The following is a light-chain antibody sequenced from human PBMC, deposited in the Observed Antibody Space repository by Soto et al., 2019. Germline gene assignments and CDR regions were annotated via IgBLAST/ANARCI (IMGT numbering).Light chain of an antibody. CDR1: SSDVGGYNY. Sequence: SALSPPASVSGSPGQSITLSCTGTSSDVGGYNYVSWYQHHPGKAPKLIIYDVSNRPSGVSNRFSGSKSGNTASLTISGLQPEDEADYYCSSYTTSNTRQIVFGTGTK. CDR2: DVS. J-gene: IGLJ1*01. CDR3: SSYTTSNTRQIV. V-gene: IGLV2-14*03.